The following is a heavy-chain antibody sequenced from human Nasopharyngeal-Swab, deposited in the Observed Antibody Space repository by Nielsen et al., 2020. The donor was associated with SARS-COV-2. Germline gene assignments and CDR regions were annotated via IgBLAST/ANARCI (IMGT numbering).Heavy chain of an antibody. CDR1: SGTTFSYA. V-gene: IGHV1-69*06. Sequence: VFSYASSGTTFSYAISRLRQAPGQGLEWMGGIIPIFGTANYAQKFQGRVTITADKSTSTAYMELSSLRSEDTAVYYCARCMSSGGYYYYHYYMDVWGKGTTVTVSS. CDR3: ARCMSSGGYYYYHYYMDV. D-gene: IGHD6-19*01. CDR2: IIPIFGTA. J-gene: IGHJ6*03.